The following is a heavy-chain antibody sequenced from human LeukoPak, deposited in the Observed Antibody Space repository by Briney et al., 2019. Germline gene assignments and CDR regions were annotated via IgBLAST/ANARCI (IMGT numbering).Heavy chain of an antibody. J-gene: IGHJ5*02. CDR3: ARDASGSSPGLIHH. D-gene: IGHD1-26*01. V-gene: IGHV3-21*01. CDR1: GFSFSSYS. CDR2: IGTSSYYI. Sequence: GGSLTLSCGASGFSFSSYSMNWVRQAPGKGLEWVSYIGTSSYYIHYRDSVKGQFTTSRDNAKNSLFLQMNSLRAEDTAVYYCARDASGSSPGLIHHWGQGPFVTLSS.